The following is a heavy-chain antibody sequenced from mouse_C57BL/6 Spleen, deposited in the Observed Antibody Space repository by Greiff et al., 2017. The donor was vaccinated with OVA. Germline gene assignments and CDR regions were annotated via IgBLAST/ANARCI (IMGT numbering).Heavy chain of an antibody. Sequence: QVQLQQPGAELVKPGASVKLSCKASGYTFTSYWMHWVKQRPGRGLEWIGRIDPNSGGTKYNEKFKSKATLTVDKSSSTAYMQLSSLTSEDSAVYYWARDYYDSGQYYYAMDYWGQGTSVTVSS. V-gene: IGHV1-72*01. CDR3: ARDYYDSGQYYYAMDY. CDR1: GYTFTSYW. D-gene: IGHD1-1*01. CDR2: IDPNSGGT. J-gene: IGHJ4*01.